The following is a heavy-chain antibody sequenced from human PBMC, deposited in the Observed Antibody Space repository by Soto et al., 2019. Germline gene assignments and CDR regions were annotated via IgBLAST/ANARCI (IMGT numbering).Heavy chain of an antibody. CDR3: ARVNGDYAYYYYYMDV. V-gene: IGHV3-33*01. J-gene: IGHJ6*03. CDR2: IWYDGSNK. D-gene: IGHD4-17*01. Sequence: GGSLRLSCAASGFTFSSYGMHWVRQAPGKGLEWVAVIWYDGSNKYYADSVKGRFTISRDNSKNTLYLQMNSLRAEDTAVYYCARVNGDYAYYYYYMDVWGKGTTVTVSS. CDR1: GFTFSSYG.